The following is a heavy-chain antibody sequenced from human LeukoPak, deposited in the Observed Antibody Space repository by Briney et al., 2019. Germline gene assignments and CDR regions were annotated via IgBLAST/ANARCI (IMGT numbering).Heavy chain of an antibody. CDR3: ARDLSGVTGHTYGRGIDY. Sequence: GGSLRLSCAASGFTFSSYWMSWVRQAPGKGLEWVANIKQDGSEKYYVDSVKGRFTISRDNAKTSLYLQMSSLRAEDTAVYYCARDLSGVTGHTYGRGIDYWGQGTLVTVSS. J-gene: IGHJ4*02. V-gene: IGHV3-7*01. D-gene: IGHD5-18*01. CDR2: IKQDGSEK. CDR1: GFTFSSYW.